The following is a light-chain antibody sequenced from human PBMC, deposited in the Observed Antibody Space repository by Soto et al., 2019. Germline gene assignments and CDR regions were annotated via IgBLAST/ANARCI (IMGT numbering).Light chain of an antibody. V-gene: IGKV1-5*03. CDR2: KAS. CDR1: QSISSW. J-gene: IGKJ5*01. CDR3: QQYNSSSLT. Sequence: DIQMTQSPSTLSASVGDRVTITCRASQSISSWLAWYQQKPGKAPKLLIYKASSLESGVPSRFSGSGSGTEFTLTISSLQPDDFATYYCQQYNSSSLTFGQGTRLEIK.